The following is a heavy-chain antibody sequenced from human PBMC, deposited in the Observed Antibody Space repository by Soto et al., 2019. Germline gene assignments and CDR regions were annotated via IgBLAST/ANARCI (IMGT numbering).Heavy chain of an antibody. CDR3: ARDPRMVRGVILSRTTYYYYGMDV. CDR2: IIPIFGTA. Sequence: QVQLVQSGAEVKKPGSSVKVSCKASGGTFSSYAISWVRQAPGQGLEWMGGIIPIFGTANYAQKFQGRVTITADESTSTAYMELSSLRSEDTAVYYCARDPRMVRGVILSRTTYYYYGMDVWGQGTTVTVSS. V-gene: IGHV1-69*01. CDR1: GGTFSSYA. J-gene: IGHJ6*02. D-gene: IGHD3-10*01.